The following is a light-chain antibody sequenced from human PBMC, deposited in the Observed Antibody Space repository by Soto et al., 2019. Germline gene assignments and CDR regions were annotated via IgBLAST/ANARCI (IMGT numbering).Light chain of an antibody. CDR1: QGIKND. CDR2: AVS. CDR3: LQHHSYPQT. Sequence: DIQMTQSPSSLSASVGYGVTITCRASQGIKNDLAWYQQKPGKAPKRLIYAVSSLQSGVPSRFSGSGSGTEFTLTISSLQPEDVATYYCLQHHSYPQTFGQGTTGDIK. J-gene: IGKJ1*01. V-gene: IGKV1-17*01.